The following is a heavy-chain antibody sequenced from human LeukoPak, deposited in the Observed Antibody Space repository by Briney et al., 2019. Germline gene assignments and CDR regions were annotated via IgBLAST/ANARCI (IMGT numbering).Heavy chain of an antibody. CDR1: GYSFTSYW. J-gene: IGHJ4*02. V-gene: IGHV5-51*01. CDR3: ARLAGYCSGDSCFAAYYFDY. Sequence: GESLKISWKGPGYSFTSYWIGWVRQMPGKGLEWMGIIYPGDSDTRYSPSFQGQVTLSADQSISTAYLQWSSLKASVSAMYYCARLAGYCSGDSCFAAYYFDYWCQGTLVTVSS. D-gene: IGHD2-15*01. CDR2: IYPGDSDT.